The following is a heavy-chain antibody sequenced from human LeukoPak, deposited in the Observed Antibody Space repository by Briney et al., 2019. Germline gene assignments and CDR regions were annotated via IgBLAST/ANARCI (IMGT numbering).Heavy chain of an antibody. CDR2: INHSGST. Sequence: SETLSLTCAVYGGSFSGYYWSWIRQPPGKGLEWIGEINHSGSTNYNPSFKSRVTISVDTSKNQFSLKLSSVTAADTAVYYCARTKRLARAIDYWGQGTLVTVSS. J-gene: IGHJ4*02. CDR1: GGSFSGYY. V-gene: IGHV4-34*01. D-gene: IGHD5-12*01. CDR3: ARTKRLARAIDY.